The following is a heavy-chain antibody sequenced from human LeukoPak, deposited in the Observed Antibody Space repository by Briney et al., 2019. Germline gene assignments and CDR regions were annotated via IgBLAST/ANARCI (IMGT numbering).Heavy chain of an antibody. CDR3: ARDLLGYSSGWYSTTDFDY. V-gene: IGHV1-18*01. CDR2: ISAYNGNT. CDR1: GYTFTSYG. J-gene: IGHJ4*02. Sequence: GASVKVSCKASGYTFTSYGISWVRQAPGQGLEWMGGISAYNGNTNYAQKLQGRVTMTTDTSTSTAYMELRSLRSDDTAVYYCARDLLGYSSGWYSTTDFDYWGQGTLVTVSS. D-gene: IGHD6-19*01.